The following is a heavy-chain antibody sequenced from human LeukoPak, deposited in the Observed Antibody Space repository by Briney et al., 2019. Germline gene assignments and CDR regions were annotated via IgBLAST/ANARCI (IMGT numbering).Heavy chain of an antibody. J-gene: IGHJ4*02. Sequence: SQTLSLTCTVSGGSISSGSYYWSWIRQPAGKGLEWIGRIYTSGSTNYNPSLKSRVTISVDTSKSQFSLKLSSVTAADTAVYYCAREGVSKRDWNYYFDYWGQGTLVTVSS. CDR2: IYTSGST. CDR3: AREGVSKRDWNYYFDY. CDR1: GGSISSGSYY. V-gene: IGHV4-61*02. D-gene: IGHD1-7*01.